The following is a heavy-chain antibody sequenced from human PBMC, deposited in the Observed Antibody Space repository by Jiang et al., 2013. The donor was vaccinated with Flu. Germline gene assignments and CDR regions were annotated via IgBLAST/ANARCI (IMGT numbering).Heavy chain of an antibody. V-gene: IGHV1-3*01. J-gene: IGHJ5*02. CDR1: GYTFTSYA. Sequence: CGAEVKKPGASVKVSCKASGYTFTSYAMHWVRQAPGQRLEWMGWINAGNGNTKYSQKFQGRVTITRDTSASTAYMELSSLRSEDTAVYYCARERVQGVILDWFDPVGPGNPGHRLL. CDR2: INAGNGNT. D-gene: IGHD3-10*01. CDR3: ARERVQGVILDWFDP.